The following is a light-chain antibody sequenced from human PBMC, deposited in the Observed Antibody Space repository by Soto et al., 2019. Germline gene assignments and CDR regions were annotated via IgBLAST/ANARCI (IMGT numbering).Light chain of an antibody. J-gene: IGKJ5*01. Sequence: ETVMTQSPATLSVSPGERATLSCRASQSVSSKLAWYQQKPGQAPRLLIYGASTRATGIPARFSGSGSGTEFTLSISSLQSEDFAIYYCQQHNDWPTFGQGTRLEIK. V-gene: IGKV3D-15*01. CDR1: QSVSSK. CDR2: GAS. CDR3: QQHNDWPT.